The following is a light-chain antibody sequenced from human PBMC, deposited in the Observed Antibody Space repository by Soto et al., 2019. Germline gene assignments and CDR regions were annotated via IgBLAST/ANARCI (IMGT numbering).Light chain of an antibody. J-gene: IGLJ2*01. CDR2: SNN. V-gene: IGLV1-44*01. CDR1: SSNIGSNT. Sequence: QSVLTQPPSASWTPGQRVTISCSGSSSNIGSNTVNWYQQLPGTAPKLLIHSNNQRPSGVPDRFSGSKSGTSASLAISGLQSEDEADYYCAAWDDSLNGVVFGGGTKLTVL. CDR3: AAWDDSLNGVV.